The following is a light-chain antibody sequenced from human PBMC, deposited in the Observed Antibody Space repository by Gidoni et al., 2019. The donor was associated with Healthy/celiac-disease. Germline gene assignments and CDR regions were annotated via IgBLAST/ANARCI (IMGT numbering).Light chain of an antibody. CDR3: MQALQTPWT. V-gene: IGKV2-28*01. Sequence: DTVMTQSPLSLPVTPGEPATIACRSSQCLMHSNGYNYLDWYLQKPGHSPQLLFYFGSNRASGVPARFRGIGSGTDFTLKINRVEAEDVGVYYCMQALQTPWTFGQGTKVEIK. CDR1: QCLMHSNGYNY. J-gene: IGKJ1*01. CDR2: FGS.